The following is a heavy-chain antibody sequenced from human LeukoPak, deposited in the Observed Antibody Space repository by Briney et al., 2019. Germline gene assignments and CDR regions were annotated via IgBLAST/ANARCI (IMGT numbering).Heavy chain of an antibody. Sequence: PSETLFLTCSVSGGSINSYWSWIRQPAGKGLEWIGRISGSGTITYNAALQSRLSVSVDTSKNQFSLKLMSVIAADTAVYYCARDSGTTGEVKFDPWGQGTLVTVSS. J-gene: IGHJ5*02. D-gene: IGHD3-10*01. V-gene: IGHV4-4*07. CDR3: ARDSGTTGEVKFDP. CDR1: GGSINSY. CDR2: ISGSGTI.